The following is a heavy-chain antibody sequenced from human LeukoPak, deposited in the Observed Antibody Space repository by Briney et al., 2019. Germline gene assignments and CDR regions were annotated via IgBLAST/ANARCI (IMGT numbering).Heavy chain of an antibody. J-gene: IGHJ6*04. D-gene: IGHD4-23*01. CDR2: IYYSGST. CDR1: GGSISRYY. V-gene: IGHV4-59*01. CDR3: ARDVPGNRAVDV. Sequence: SETLSLTCTVSGGSISRYYWSWIRQPPGKGLGWIGYIYYSGSTNYNPSLKSRVTISVDTSKNQFSLKLSSVTDADAAVYYGARDVPGNRAVDVWGKGTTVTVSS.